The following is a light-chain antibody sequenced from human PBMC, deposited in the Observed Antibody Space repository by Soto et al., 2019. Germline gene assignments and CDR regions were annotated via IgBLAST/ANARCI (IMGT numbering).Light chain of an antibody. Sequence: EIVLTQSPGTQSLSPGERATLSCRASQSVSSSYLAWYQQKPGQAPRLLIYGASSRATGIPDRFSGSGSGTDFTLTISRLEPKDFAVYYCQQYGSSPTFGQGTKLEIK. CDR3: QQYGSSPT. CDR1: QSVSSSY. V-gene: IGKV3-20*01. J-gene: IGKJ2*01. CDR2: GAS.